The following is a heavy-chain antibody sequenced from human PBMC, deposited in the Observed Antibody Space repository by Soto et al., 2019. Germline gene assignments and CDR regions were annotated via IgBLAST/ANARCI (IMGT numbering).Heavy chain of an antibody. CDR2: ISSSGSTI. V-gene: IGHV3-48*03. D-gene: IGHD7-27*01. Sequence: EVQLVESGGGLVQPGGSLRLSCAASGFTFSSYEMNWVRQAPGKGLEWVSYISSSGSTIYYADSVKGRFTISRDNAKNSLYLQMNSLRAEDTAVYYCARAASTGDFDYWGQGTLVTVSS. CDR1: GFTFSSYE. CDR3: ARAASTGDFDY. J-gene: IGHJ4*02.